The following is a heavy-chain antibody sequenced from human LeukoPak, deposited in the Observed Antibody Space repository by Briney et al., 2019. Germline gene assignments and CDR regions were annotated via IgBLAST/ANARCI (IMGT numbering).Heavy chain of an antibody. CDR1: GFTFSTYA. CDR2: ITSKGGST. D-gene: IGHD6-19*01. J-gene: IGHJ4*02. CDR3: VRSSSGWRMDY. V-gene: IGHV3-64D*09. Sequence: PGGSLRLSCSASGFTFSTYAMHWVRQAAGKGLEYVSTITSKGGSTYYADSVKGRFTISRDNSKNTLYLQVSSLRAEDTAVYYCVRSSSGWRMDYWGQGTLVTVSS.